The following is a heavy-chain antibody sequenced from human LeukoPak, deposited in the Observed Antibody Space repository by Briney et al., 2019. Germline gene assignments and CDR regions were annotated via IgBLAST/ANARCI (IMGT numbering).Heavy chain of an antibody. J-gene: IGHJ4*02. CDR1: GFTFSSYW. D-gene: IGHD3-10*01. CDR2: IKQDGSEK. CDR3: AREYYYGSAILYFFDY. V-gene: IGHV3-7*01. Sequence: GGSLRLSCAASGFTFSSYWMSWVRQAPGKGLEWVANIKQDGSEKYYVDSVKGRFTIYRDNAKNSLYLQMNSLRAEETAVYYCAREYYYGSAILYFFDYWGQGTLVTVSS.